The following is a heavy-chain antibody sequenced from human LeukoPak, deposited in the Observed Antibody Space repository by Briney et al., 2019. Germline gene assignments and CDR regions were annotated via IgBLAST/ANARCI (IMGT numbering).Heavy chain of an antibody. D-gene: IGHD3-10*01. V-gene: IGHV3-53*01. CDR1: GFTVSSNY. CDR3: ARDSYYGSGSYYRYTFDY. Sequence: PGGSLRLSCAASGFTVSSNYMSWVRQAPGKGLEWVSVIYSGGTTYYADSVKGRFTISRDNSKNTLYLQMNSLRAEDTAVHYCARDSYYGSGSYYRYTFDYWGQGTLVTVSS. J-gene: IGHJ4*02. CDR2: IYSGGTT.